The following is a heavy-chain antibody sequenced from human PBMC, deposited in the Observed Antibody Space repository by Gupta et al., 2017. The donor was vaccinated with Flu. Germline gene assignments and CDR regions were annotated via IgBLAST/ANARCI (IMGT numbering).Heavy chain of an antibody. CDR1: GFTFSDYS. J-gene: IGHJ5*02. Sequence: EVQLVESGGGLVQPGGSLRLSCAASGFTFSDYSMNWVRQTPGKGLEWLSYISSSSRTIYYADSLKGRFTISRDNDKNSLYLQANSLRDEDTAVYFCARDPDTPFIRVFDLWGRGTLVTVSS. V-gene: IGHV3-48*02. CDR3: ARDPDTPFIRVFDL. CDR2: ISSSSRTI. D-gene: IGHD5-18*01.